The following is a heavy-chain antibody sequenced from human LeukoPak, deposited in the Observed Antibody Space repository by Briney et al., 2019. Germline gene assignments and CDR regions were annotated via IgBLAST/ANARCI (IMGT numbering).Heavy chain of an antibody. D-gene: IGHD2-15*01. CDR1: GYTFTNYD. J-gene: IGHJ4*02. CDR2: MNPNSGNT. Sequence: ASVKASCKASGYTFTNYDINWVRRATGQGLDWMGWMNPNSGNTGYAQKFQGRVTMTRSTSISTAYMELSSLTSEDTAVYYCARVSLGYCSGGTCYFQDHWGQGTLVTVSS. CDR3: ARVSLGYCSGGTCYFQDH. V-gene: IGHV1-8*01.